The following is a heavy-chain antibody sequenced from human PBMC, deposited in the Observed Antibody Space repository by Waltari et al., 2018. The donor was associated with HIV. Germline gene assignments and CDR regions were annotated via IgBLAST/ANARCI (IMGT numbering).Heavy chain of an antibody. D-gene: IGHD3-10*01. CDR3: ARGPGRSLDY. V-gene: IGHV7-4-1*02. Sequence: QVQLEQSGSELKKPGASVKVSCKASGYTLTNYAMNWVRQAPGQGREWVGWINTKTGNPTYAQGFTGRFVFSLDTSVSTAYLQISSLKPEDTAVYFCARGPGRSLDYWGQGTLVTVSS. J-gene: IGHJ4*02. CDR1: GYTLTNYA. CDR2: INTKTGNP.